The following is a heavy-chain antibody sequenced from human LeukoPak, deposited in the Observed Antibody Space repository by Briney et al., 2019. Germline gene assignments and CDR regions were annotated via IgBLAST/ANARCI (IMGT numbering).Heavy chain of an antibody. D-gene: IGHD3-22*01. CDR1: GGSISTYY. Sequence: PSETLSLTCAVSGGSISTYYWSWIRQPRGKGLEWTGYIHYSGSTNYNPSLKSRVTILVDTSKNQFSLMLSSLTAADTAVYYCARGGLDSNGYWTAFDIWGQGTMVTVSS. CDR3: ARGGLDSNGYWTAFDI. V-gene: IGHV4-59*01. J-gene: IGHJ3*02. CDR2: IHYSGST.